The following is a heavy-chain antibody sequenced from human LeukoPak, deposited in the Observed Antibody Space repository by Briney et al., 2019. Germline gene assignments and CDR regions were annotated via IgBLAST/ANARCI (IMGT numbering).Heavy chain of an antibody. CDR2: ISSSGSTI. J-gene: IGHJ3*02. D-gene: IGHD1-26*01. V-gene: IGHV3-11*01. CDR1: GFTFSDYY. CDR3: ARDTVRYSGSYYGAFDI. Sequence: GGSLRLSCAASGFTFSDYYMSWIRQAPGKGLEWVSYISSSGSTIYYADSVKGRFTISRDNAKNSLYLQMNSLRAEDTAVYYCARDTVRYSGSYYGAFDIWGQGTMVTVSS.